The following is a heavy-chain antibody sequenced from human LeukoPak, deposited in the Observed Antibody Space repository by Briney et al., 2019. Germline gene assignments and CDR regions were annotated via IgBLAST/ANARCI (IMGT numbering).Heavy chain of an antibody. CDR3: ARSFDGDYFDY. D-gene: IGHD3-9*01. Sequence: PGGSLRLSCAASGFTVSSYWMNWVRQAPGKGLEWVSSISSSSSYIYYADSVKGRFTISRDNAKNSLYLQMNSLRAEDTAVYYCARSFDGDYFDYWGQGTLVTVSS. CDR2: ISSSSSYI. V-gene: IGHV3-21*01. J-gene: IGHJ4*02. CDR1: GFTVSSYW.